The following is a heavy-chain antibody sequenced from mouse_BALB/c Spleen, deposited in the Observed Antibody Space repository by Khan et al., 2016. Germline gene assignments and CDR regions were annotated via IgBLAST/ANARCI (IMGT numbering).Heavy chain of an antibody. J-gene: IGHJ2*01. V-gene: IGHV3-2*02. CDR1: GYSITSDFA. D-gene: IGHD1-1*01. CDR3: ARGRSYFFDF. Sequence: EVELVESGPGLVKPSQSLSLTCTVTGYSITSDFAWNWIRQFPGNQLEWMGYISYSGITSSNPSLKSRISITRDTSKNQFFLQLNSVTAEDTATYHCARGRSYFFDFWGQGTTLTVSS. CDR2: ISYSGIT.